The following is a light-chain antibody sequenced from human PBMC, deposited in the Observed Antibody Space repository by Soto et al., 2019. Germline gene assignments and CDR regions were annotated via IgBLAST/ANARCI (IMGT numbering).Light chain of an antibody. CDR2: GNS. J-gene: IGLJ2*01. CDR3: QSYDSSLRVVV. Sequence: QSVLTQPPSVSGAPGQRVTISCTGSSSNIGAGYDVHWYQQLPGTAPKLLIYGNSNRPSGVPDRFSGSKSGTSASLAITGLQSEDDADYYCQSYDSSLRVVVFGGGTKVTVL. CDR1: SSNIGAGYD. V-gene: IGLV1-40*01.